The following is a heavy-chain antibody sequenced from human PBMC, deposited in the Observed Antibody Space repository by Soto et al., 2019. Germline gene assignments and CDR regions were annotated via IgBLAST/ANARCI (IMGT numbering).Heavy chain of an antibody. J-gene: IGHJ6*02. CDR2: TSGNGGNT. CDR3: AKDRVGTTIKYGMDV. CDR1: GFTFSSYA. D-gene: IGHD3-10*01. V-gene: IGHV3-23*01. Sequence: DVQLLESGGGLVQPGGSLRLSCAVSGFTFSSYAMSWVRQAPGKGLEWVSATSGNGGNTQYADSVKGRFAISRDNSKNTLYLQMNSLRAEDTAVYYCAKDRVGTTIKYGMDVWGQGTTVTVSS.